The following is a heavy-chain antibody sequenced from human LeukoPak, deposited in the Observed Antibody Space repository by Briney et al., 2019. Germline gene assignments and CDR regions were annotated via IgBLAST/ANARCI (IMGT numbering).Heavy chain of an antibody. CDR2: IYYSGST. D-gene: IGHD3-10*01. Sequence: SETLSLTCTVSGGSISSSSYYWGWIRQPPGKGLEWIGSIYYSGSTYYNPSLKSRVTISVDTSKNQFSLKLSSVTAADTAVYYCARDGRVRGVLEGPFDPWGQGTLVTVSS. V-gene: IGHV4-39*07. CDR3: ARDGRVRGVLEGPFDP. CDR1: GGSISSSSYY. J-gene: IGHJ5*02.